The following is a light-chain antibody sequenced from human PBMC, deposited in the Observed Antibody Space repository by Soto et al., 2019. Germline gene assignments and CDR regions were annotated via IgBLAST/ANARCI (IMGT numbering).Light chain of an antibody. CDR3: QQYNSYSWT. Sequence: DIQMSQSPSTRSASLGDRVTSTCRANQSISNWLAWYQKKPGKVPKLLIYKASNLDYGVPSRFSGSGSGTEFTLTISSLQPDDFATYYCQQYNSYSWTFGQGTKVDIK. CDR2: KAS. V-gene: IGKV1-5*03. J-gene: IGKJ1*01. CDR1: QSISNW.